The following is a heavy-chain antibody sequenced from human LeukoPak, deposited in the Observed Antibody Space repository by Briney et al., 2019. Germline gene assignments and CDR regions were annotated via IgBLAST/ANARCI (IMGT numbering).Heavy chain of an antibody. CDR1: GFTFSSYG. Sequence: GGSLRLSCAASGFTFSSYGMHWVRQAPGKGLEWVAVISYDENNKYYVDSVKGRFTISRDNSKNTLYLQMNSLRDDDTAVYYCARVHIATGGFDYWGQGTLVTVSS. J-gene: IGHJ4*02. CDR3: ARVHIATGGFDY. D-gene: IGHD6-13*01. V-gene: IGHV3-30*03. CDR2: ISYDENNK.